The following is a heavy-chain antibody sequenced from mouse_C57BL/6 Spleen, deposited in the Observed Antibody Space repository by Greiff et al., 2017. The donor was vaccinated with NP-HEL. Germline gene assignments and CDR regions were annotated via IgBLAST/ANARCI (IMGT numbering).Heavy chain of an antibody. CDR2: IRNKANGYTT. CDR1: GFTFTDYY. J-gene: IGHJ1*03. Sequence: EVQGVESGGGLVQPGGSLSLSCAASGFTFTDYYMSWVRQPPGKALEWLGFIRNKANGYTTEYSASVKGRFTISRDTSQSILYLQMNALGAEDSATYYCARYSTGYFDVWGTGTTVTVSS. V-gene: IGHV7-3*01. D-gene: IGHD3-1*01. CDR3: ARYSTGYFDV.